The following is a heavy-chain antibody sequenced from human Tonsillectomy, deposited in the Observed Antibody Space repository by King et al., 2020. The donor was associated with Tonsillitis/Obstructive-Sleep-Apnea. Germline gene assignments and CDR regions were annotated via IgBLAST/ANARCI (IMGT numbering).Heavy chain of an antibody. J-gene: IGHJ3*02. CDR3: ARGYCSSTSCLYAFDI. CDR2: IYYSGST. CDR1: GGSISSGGYY. Sequence: QLQESGPGLVKPSQTLSLTCTVSGGSISSGGYYWSLIRQHPGKGREWIGYIYYSGSTYYNPSLKSLVTISVDTSKNQFSLELSSVTAADTAVYYCARGYCSSTSCLYAFDIWGQGTMVTVSS. D-gene: IGHD2-2*01. V-gene: IGHV4-31*01.